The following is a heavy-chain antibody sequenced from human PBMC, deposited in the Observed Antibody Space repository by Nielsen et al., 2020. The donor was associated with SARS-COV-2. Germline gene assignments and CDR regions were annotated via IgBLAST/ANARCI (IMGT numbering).Heavy chain of an antibody. J-gene: IGHJ6*02. CDR1: NGSISSGSFY. CDR2: IYNSGSI. CDR3: ARGAVTTFYYYTMDV. Sequence: SETLSLTCTVSNGSISSGSFYWGWVRQPAGKGLEYIGRIYNSGSISYNPSLKSRVTISVDTPNNRFSLKLTSVTAADTAVYYCARGAVTTFYYYTMDVWGQGTTVTVSS. D-gene: IGHD6-19*01. V-gene: IGHV4-61*02.